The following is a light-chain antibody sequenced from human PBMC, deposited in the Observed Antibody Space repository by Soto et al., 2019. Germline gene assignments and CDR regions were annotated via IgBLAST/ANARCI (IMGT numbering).Light chain of an antibody. CDR1: XXXXDTYTY. CDR3: CSHTTGSTRYV. Sequence: QSALTPPASVSGSPGQSXTXXXXXXXXXXDTYTYVSWYQLHPGEAPKVLIYDVNSRPSGVSNRFSGSRSGNTASLTISGLQAEDEAHYYCCSHTTGSTRYVFGTGTKLTVL. J-gene: IGLJ1*01. V-gene: IGLV2-14*03. CDR2: DVN.